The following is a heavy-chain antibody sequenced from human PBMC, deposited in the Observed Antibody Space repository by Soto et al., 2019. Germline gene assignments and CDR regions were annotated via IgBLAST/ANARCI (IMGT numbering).Heavy chain of an antibody. CDR1: GGSIGSYY. CDR2: IYYSGST. J-gene: IGHJ4*02. D-gene: IGHD3-3*01. Sequence: QVQLQESGPGLVKPSETLSLTCSVSGGSIGSYYWSWIRQPPGKGLEWIGYIYYSGSTNYNPSLKSRVTISVDTSKNQFSLKLSSVTAADTAVYYCARGGWRQIDYWGQGTQVTVSS. CDR3: ARGGWRQIDY. V-gene: IGHV4-59*08.